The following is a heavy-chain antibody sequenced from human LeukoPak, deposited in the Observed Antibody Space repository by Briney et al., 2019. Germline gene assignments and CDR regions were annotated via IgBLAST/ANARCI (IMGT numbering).Heavy chain of an antibody. CDR1: GYTFTSSD. Sequence: VASVKVSCKGFGYTFTSSDINWVGQATGKGLEWMGWINPKSGRTGYAKKFQARVSMTMNTSISTAYMEVSSLRFEDTAVYYCARGRSGLAAAGTYDYWGQGTLITVSS. CDR2: INPKSGRT. D-gene: IGHD6-13*01. J-gene: IGHJ4*02. V-gene: IGHV1-8*01. CDR3: ARGRSGLAAAGTYDY.